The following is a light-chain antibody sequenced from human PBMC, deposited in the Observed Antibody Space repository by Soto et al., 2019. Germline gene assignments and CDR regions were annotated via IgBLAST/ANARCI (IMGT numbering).Light chain of an antibody. V-gene: IGLV2-14*03. J-gene: IGLJ1*01. Sequence: QSVLAQPASVSGSPGQSITIYCTGTPSDVGHYDYVAWFQQHPGRAPKLIVYDVSKWPSGVSNRFSGSKSGNTASLTISGLQAEDEADYYCTSFTTSTTFVLGTGTKVTVL. CDR2: DVS. CDR3: TSFTTSTTFV. CDR1: PSDVGHYDY.